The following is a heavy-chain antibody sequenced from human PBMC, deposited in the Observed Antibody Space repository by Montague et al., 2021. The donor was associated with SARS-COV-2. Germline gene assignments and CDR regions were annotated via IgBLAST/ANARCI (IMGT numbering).Heavy chain of an antibody. D-gene: IGHD4-17*01. V-gene: IGHV4-39*01. J-gene: IGHJ4*02. Sequence: SETLSLTCTVSGDSVSSSDHYWGWIRQPPGKGLEWLGIVYYSGYTYYNPSVKGRVTISIDASKNQFSLKLNSLTATDTAIYHCARRRLREDYSDFWGQGTLPTVSS. CDR1: GDSVSSSDHY. CDR2: VYYSGYT. CDR3: ARRRLREDYSDF.